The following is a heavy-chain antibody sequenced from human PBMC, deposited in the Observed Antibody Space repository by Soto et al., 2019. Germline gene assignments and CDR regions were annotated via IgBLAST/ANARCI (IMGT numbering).Heavy chain of an antibody. CDR1: GFTFNTYG. V-gene: IGHV3-30*18. J-gene: IGHJ6*02. CDR2: ISYDGSNK. D-gene: IGHD2-2*01. Sequence: QVQLVESGGGVVQPGRSLRLSCAASGFTFNTYGMHWVRQSPGKGLEWVAVISYDGSNKHYADSVKGRLTISRDNSKNTLYLQMNSLRAEDTAVYYCAKGQHCSSTSCYFYYYGMDVWGQGTTVAVSS. CDR3: AKGQHCSSTSCYFYYYGMDV.